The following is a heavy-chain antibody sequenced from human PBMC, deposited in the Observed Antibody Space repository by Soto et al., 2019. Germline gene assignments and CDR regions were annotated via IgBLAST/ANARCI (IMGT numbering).Heavy chain of an antibody. CDR2: IWYGGTT. D-gene: IGHD2-8*01. V-gene: IGHV3-33*01. J-gene: IGHJ6*02. CDR1: GIIFEAHA. Sequence: QELLMESGGGVVRPGSSLRLSCVTSGIIFEAHAFHWVRQAPGKGLKWVALIWYGGTTYYEDSVQGRFTISRDNSKKTVFLQMNHLRPEDSGVYYCARVRNNNDKRLDVWGQGTTVNVSS. CDR3: ARVRNNNDKRLDV.